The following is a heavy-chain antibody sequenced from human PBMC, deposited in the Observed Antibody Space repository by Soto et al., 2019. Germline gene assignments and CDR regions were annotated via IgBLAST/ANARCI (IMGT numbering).Heavy chain of an antibody. CDR2: VSHDGRTT. Sequence: VQLVESGGGVVQPGRSLRLSCAASGFTFSDYAMHWVRQAPGKGLEWVAVVSHDGRTTHYAVSVKGRFTISRDSSKNTVSLEMTSLRAEDTAVYYCAKGGRQWLVASDFNYWGQGALVTVSS. V-gene: IGHV3-30*18. CDR3: AKGGRQWLVASDFNY. CDR1: GFTFSDYA. J-gene: IGHJ4*02. D-gene: IGHD6-19*01.